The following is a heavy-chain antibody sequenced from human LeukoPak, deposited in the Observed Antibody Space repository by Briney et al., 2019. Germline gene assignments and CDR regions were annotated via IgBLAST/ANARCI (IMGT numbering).Heavy chain of an antibody. CDR1: GFNFSSYA. D-gene: IGHD3-22*01. V-gene: IGHV3-64*01. CDR2: ISSNGGST. J-gene: IGHJ3*02. Sequence: PGGSLRLSCAASGFNFSSYAMHWVRQSPGKGLEYVSAISSNGGSTYYANSVKGRFTISRDNSKKTLYLQMGSLRAEDMAVYYCARARSGYYYDHDAFDIWGQGTMVTVSS. CDR3: ARARSGYYYDHDAFDI.